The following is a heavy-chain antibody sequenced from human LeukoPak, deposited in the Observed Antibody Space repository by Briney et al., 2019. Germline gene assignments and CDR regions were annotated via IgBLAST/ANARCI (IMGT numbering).Heavy chain of an antibody. CDR1: GYTFTSYG. V-gene: IGHV1-18*01. D-gene: IGHD3-10*01. J-gene: IGHJ4*02. Sequence: ASVKVSCKASGYTFTSYGISWVRQAPGQGLEWMGWISAYNGNTNYAQKLQGRVTMTTDTSTSTAYMELRSLRSDDTAVYYCARDGPVWFGELFYPFGYWGQGTLVTVSS. CDR3: ARDGPVWFGELFYPFGY. CDR2: ISAYNGNT.